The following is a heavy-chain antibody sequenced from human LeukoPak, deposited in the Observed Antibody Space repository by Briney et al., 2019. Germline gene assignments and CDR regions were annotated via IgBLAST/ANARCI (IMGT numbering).Heavy chain of an antibody. D-gene: IGHD6-13*01. Sequence: GGSLRLSCAASGFTFSRSAMTWVGQTPGKGLDWVSSISSSGNTYYADSVKGRFTSSRDNSTHMLYLQLNSLRAEDTAVYYCVKGRISEAGLHFWRQGTLVTVSS. V-gene: IGHV3-23*01. J-gene: IGHJ4*02. CDR1: GFTFSRSA. CDR2: ISSSGNT. CDR3: VKGRISEAGLHF.